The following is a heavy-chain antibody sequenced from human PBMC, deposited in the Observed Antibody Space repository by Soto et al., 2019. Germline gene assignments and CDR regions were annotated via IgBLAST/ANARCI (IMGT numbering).Heavy chain of an antibody. CDR2: IYYSGST. Sequence: PSETLSLTCTVSGGSISSYYWSWIRQPPGKGLEWIGYIYYSGSTNYNPSLKSRVTISVDTSKNQFSLKLSSVTAADTAVYYCARNLPTGDYYYGMDVWGQGTTVTVSS. V-gene: IGHV4-59*08. CDR3: ARNLPTGDYYYGMDV. CDR1: GGSISSYY. D-gene: IGHD4-17*01. J-gene: IGHJ6*02.